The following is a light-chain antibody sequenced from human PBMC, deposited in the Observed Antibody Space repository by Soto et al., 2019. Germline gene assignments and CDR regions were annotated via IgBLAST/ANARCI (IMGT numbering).Light chain of an antibody. V-gene: IGKV3-20*01. CDR3: HQFGSSPPAFT. J-gene: IGKJ2*01. CDR2: GAS. Sequence: ESMLTQSPGTLSLSPGERATLSCRASQSVSTRYLAWYQQKPGQAPRLLIYGASIRATGIPDRFSGSGSWTDFTLTISRLEPEDFAVYYWHQFGSSPPAFTFGQGTKLEI. CDR1: QSVSTRY.